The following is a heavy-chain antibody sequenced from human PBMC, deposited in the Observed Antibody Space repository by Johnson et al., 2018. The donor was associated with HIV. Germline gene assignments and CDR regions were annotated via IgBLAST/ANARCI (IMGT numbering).Heavy chain of an antibody. CDR1: GFTFSGSA. Sequence: EVQLVESGGGLVQPGGSLKLSCAASGFTFSGSAMHWVRQASGKGLEWVGRIRSKANSYATAYAASVKGRFTISRDNSKNTLYLQMNSLRAEDTAVYYCAKDRDRDDAFDIWGQGTMVTVSS. CDR3: AKDRDRDDAFDI. V-gene: IGHV3-73*01. J-gene: IGHJ3*02. CDR2: IRSKANSYAT.